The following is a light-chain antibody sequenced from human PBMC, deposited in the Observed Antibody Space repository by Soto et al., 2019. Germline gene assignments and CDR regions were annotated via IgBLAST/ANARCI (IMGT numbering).Light chain of an antibody. Sequence: DIQMTQSPSSVPASVGDRVTITCRASQGIGTWLAWYQQKPGEAPKIXIFAASSLRSSVPSRFSGSGSGTDFTLTIGSLQPEDFETYYCQQLNTYPLTFGGGTKVDIK. CDR3: QQLNTYPLT. CDR1: QGIGTW. V-gene: IGKV1D-12*01. CDR2: AAS. J-gene: IGKJ4*01.